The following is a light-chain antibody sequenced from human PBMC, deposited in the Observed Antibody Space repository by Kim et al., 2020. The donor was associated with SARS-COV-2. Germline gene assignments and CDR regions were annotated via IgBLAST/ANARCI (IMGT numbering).Light chain of an antibody. J-gene: IGKJ1*01. CDR3: HQYGSSPTWT. Sequence: PGERATLSCRASQSVTSTFLAWYQQKPSQAPRLLIYGASTRATGIPDRFSGSGSGTDFTLTISRLENEDFGIYYCHQYGSSPTWTFGQGTKVDIK. CDR2: GAS. V-gene: IGKV3-20*01. CDR1: QSVTSTF.